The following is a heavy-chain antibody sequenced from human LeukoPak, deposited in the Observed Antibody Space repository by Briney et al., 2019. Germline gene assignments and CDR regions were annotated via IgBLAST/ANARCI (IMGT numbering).Heavy chain of an antibody. J-gene: IGHJ4*02. CDR2: INHSGST. V-gene: IGHV4-34*01. CDR3: ARGVTEGSIVATTSGIDY. D-gene: IGHD5-12*01. Sequence: SETLSLTCAVYGGSFSVYYWSWIRQPPGKGLEWIGEINHSGSTNYNPSLKSRVTISVDTSKNQFSLKLSSVTAADTAVYYCARGVTEGSIVATTSGIDYWGQGTLVTVSS. CDR1: GGSFSVYY.